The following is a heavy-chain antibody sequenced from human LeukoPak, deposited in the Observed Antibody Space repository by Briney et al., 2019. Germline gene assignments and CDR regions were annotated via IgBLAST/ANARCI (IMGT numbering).Heavy chain of an antibody. V-gene: IGHV3-48*04. CDR3: ARGFNYYDSSGSNWFDP. CDR2: ISSSSSTI. J-gene: IGHJ5*02. CDR1: GFTFSSYS. D-gene: IGHD3-22*01. Sequence: PGGSLRLSCAASGFTFSSYSMNWVRQAPGKGLEWVSYISSSSSTIYYADSVKGRFTISRDNAKNSLYPQMNSLRAEDTAVYYCARGFNYYDSSGSNWFDPWGQGTLVTVSS.